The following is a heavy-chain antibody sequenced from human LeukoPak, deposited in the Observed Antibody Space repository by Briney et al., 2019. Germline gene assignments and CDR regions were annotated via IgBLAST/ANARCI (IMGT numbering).Heavy chain of an antibody. J-gene: IGHJ4*02. CDR2: IKPNSGGT. Sequence: ASVKVSCKASGGTFSSYAISWVRQAPGQGLEWMGWIKPNSGGTNYAQKFQGRVTMTRDTSISTAYMELSRLRSDDTAVYYCARGYYDILTGYPYDYWGQGTLVTVSS. CDR1: GGTFSSYA. D-gene: IGHD3-9*01. V-gene: IGHV1-2*02. CDR3: ARGYYDILTGYPYDY.